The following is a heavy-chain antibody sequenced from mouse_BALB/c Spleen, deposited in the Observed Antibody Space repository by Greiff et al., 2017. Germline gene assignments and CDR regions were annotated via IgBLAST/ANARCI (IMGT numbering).Heavy chain of an antibody. D-gene: IGHD2-4*01. Sequence: EVKLQESGGDLVKPGGSLKLSCAASGFTFSSYGMSWVRQTPDKRLEWVATISSGGSYTYYPDSVKGRFTISRDNAKNTLYLQMSSLKSEDTAMYYWARRGIYYDYDKDYWGQGTTLTVSS. CDR1: GFTFSSYG. V-gene: IGHV5-6*02. CDR3: ARRGIYYDYDKDY. CDR2: ISSGGSYT. J-gene: IGHJ2*01.